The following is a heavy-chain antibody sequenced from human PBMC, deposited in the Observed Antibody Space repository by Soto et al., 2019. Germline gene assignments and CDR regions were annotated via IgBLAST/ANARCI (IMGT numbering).Heavy chain of an antibody. V-gene: IGHV1-69*13. J-gene: IGHJ6*02. Sequence: ASVKGSCKASRVAFSKFIVSWVRQAPILGLEWVGGIIPIFGTATYAQHLQGRVTITADEPTSTSYMEANNLRSEATAVYYCAKVRYSSPMGYYYGMDVWGQGTTVTVSS. CDR2: IIPIFGTA. D-gene: IGHD6-19*01. CDR3: AKVRYSSPMGYYYGMDV. CDR1: RVAFSKFI.